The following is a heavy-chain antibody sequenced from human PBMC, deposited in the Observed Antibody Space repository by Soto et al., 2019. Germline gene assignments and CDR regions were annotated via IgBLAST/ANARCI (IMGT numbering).Heavy chain of an antibody. CDR2: IIPVFGTA. J-gene: IGHJ1*01. CDR3: ARGWNDFPH. CDR1: GGTFSSYA. V-gene: IGHV1-69*01. D-gene: IGHD1-1*01. Sequence: GASMKVSRKASGGTFSSYAISWMRQAPGQGLECMGEIIPVFGTANYAQKFQGRVTINADESTSTVYMELSSLRSEDTAVYYCARGWNDFPHWGQGTLVTVSS.